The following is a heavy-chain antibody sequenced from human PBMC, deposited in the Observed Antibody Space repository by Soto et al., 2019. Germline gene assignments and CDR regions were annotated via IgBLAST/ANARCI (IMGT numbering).Heavy chain of an antibody. CDR2: INNSGST. CDR3: ASYHYYDFWIGSRHYMDV. Sequence: QVHLEQWGAGLLKPSETLSLTCAVYGGSLSGYFWSWVRQPPGKGLEWIGEINNSGSTNYNPSLKSRVTISADTSKHQFSLRLSSVTAADSAIYYCASYHYYDFWIGSRHYMDVWGKGTTVSVSS. D-gene: IGHD3-3*01. V-gene: IGHV4-34*01. CDR1: GGSLSGYF. J-gene: IGHJ6*03.